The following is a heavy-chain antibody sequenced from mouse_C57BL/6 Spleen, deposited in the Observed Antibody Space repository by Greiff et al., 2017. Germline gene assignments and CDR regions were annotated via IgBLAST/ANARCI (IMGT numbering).Heavy chain of an antibody. Sequence: QVQLQQPGAELVKPGASVKLSCKASGYTFTSYWMHWVKQRPGQGLEWIGMIPPNSGSTNYNEKFKSKATLTVDKSSSTAYMHLSSLTSEDSAVYYCARDSKGTYYDYWGQGATLTVSS. J-gene: IGHJ2*01. V-gene: IGHV1-64*01. CDR2: IPPNSGST. D-gene: IGHD2-5*01. CDR1: GYTFTSYW. CDR3: ARDSKGTYYDY.